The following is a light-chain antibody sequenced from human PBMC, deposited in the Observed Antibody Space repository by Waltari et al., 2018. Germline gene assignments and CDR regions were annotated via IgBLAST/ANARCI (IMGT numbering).Light chain of an antibody. V-gene: IGLV1-44*01. Sequence: QSMLTQPPSASGTPGQRVTISCSGSSSNIGSNYVNWYQQHPGTAPKLLIYGNNQRPSGVPDRFSGSKSDTSASLAISGLQSEDEAEYHCAAWDDSLNGVIFGGGTKLTVL. CDR3: AAWDDSLNGVI. CDR2: GNN. J-gene: IGLJ2*01. CDR1: SSNIGSNY.